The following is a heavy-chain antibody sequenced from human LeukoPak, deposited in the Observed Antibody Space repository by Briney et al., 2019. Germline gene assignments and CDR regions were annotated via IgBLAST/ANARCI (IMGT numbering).Heavy chain of an antibody. CDR1: GFTFSSYA. V-gene: IGHV3-30-3*01. CDR3: AREAYCSSTSCYDYYGMDV. Sequence: GGSLRLSCAAPGFTFSSYAMHWVRQAPGKGLEWVAVISYDGSNKYYADSVKGRFTISRDNSKNTLYLQMNSLRAEDTAVYYCAREAYCSSTSCYDYYGMDVWGQGTTVTVSS. CDR2: ISYDGSNK. D-gene: IGHD2-2*01. J-gene: IGHJ6*02.